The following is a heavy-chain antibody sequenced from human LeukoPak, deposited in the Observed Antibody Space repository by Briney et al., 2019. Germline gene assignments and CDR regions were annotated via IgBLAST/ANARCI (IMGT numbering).Heavy chain of an antibody. Sequence: SETLSLTCNVSGGSISGYHWSWIRQPPGKGLEWLGYIYYSGSSNYNPSLKGRVTISADTSKNQSSLKLSSVTAADTAVYYCLGYYYDSSGYYFDYWGQGTLVTVSS. D-gene: IGHD3-22*01. V-gene: IGHV4-59*01. CDR3: LGYYYDSSGYYFDY. CDR2: IYYSGSS. J-gene: IGHJ4*02. CDR1: GGSISGYH.